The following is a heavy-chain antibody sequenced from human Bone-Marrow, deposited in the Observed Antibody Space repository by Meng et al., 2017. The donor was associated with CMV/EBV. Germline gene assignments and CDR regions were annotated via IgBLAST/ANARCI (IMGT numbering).Heavy chain of an antibody. Sequence: SETLCLTCAVYGGSFSGYYWSWIRQPPGKGLEWIGEINHSGSTNYNPSLKSRVTISVDTSKNQFSLKLSSVTAADTAVYYCARVPPYYDFWSGFHYYYYYGMDVWGQGTTVTVSS. CDR1: GGSFSGYY. CDR3: ARVPPYYDFWSGFHYYYYYGMDV. J-gene: IGHJ6*02. CDR2: INHSGST. D-gene: IGHD3-3*01. V-gene: IGHV4-34*01.